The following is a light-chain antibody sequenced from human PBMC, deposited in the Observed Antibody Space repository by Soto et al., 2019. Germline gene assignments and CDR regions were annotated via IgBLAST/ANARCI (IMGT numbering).Light chain of an antibody. CDR1: QSVSSN. J-gene: IGKJ4*01. V-gene: IGKV3-15*01. Sequence: EIVMTQSPATLSVSPGERATLSCMASQSVSSNLAWYQQKLGQAPRLLIYGASTRATGIPARFSGSGSGTEFTLTISSLQSEDFAVYYCQQYNNWPLTFGGGTKVEIK. CDR2: GAS. CDR3: QQYNNWPLT.